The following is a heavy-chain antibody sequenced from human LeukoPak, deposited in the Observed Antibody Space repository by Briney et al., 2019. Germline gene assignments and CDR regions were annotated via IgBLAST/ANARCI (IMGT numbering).Heavy chain of an antibody. Sequence: GGSLRLSCAASGFTFSSYWMHWVRHAPGKGLVWVSRINSDGRSTSYADSAKGRFTISRDNAKNTLYLQMNSLRAEDTAVYYCVRDVWGDRDSYFDYWGQGTLLTVSS. V-gene: IGHV3-74*01. CDR2: INSDGRST. D-gene: IGHD2-21*01. CDR1: GFTFSSYW. CDR3: VRDVWGDRDSYFDY. J-gene: IGHJ4*02.